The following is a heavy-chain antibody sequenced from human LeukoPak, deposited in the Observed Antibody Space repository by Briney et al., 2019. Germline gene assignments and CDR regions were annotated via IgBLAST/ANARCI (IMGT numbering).Heavy chain of an antibody. J-gene: IGHJ4*02. CDR1: GASISGYY. CDR2: IHSTGST. V-gene: IGHV4-59*01. Sequence: PETLSLTCTVSGASISGYYWSGIRQSPGKTLEWIGYIHSTGSTNYNPSLKSRVTISADTSKNQFSLKLNSVTAADTAVYYCTRDRYSLSNWSPGTLVTVSS. D-gene: IGHD2-15*01. CDR3: TRDRYSLSN.